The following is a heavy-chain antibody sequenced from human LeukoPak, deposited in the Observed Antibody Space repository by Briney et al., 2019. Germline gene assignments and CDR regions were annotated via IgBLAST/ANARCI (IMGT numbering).Heavy chain of an antibody. CDR1: GFTFSSYE. Sequence: PGGSLRLSCAASGFTFSSYEVNWVRQDPGKGLEWVSYISSSGSTIYYADSVKGRFTISRDNAKNSLYLQMNSLRAEDTAVYYCAELGITMIGGVWGKGTTVTISS. D-gene: IGHD3-10*02. V-gene: IGHV3-48*03. CDR2: ISSSGSTI. CDR3: AELGITMIGGV. J-gene: IGHJ6*04.